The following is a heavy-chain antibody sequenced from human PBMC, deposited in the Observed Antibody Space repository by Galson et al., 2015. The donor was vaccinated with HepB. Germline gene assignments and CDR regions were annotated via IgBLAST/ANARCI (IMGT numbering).Heavy chain of an antibody. V-gene: IGHV3-23*01. CDR2: ISGSGGST. CDR3: ASYSSGWYALGYYFDY. CDR1: GFTFSSYA. Sequence: SLRLSCAASGFTFSSYAMSWVRQAPGKGLEWVSAISGSGGSTYYADSVKGRFTISRDNSKNTLYLQMNSLRAEDTAVYYCASYSSGWYALGYYFDYWGQGTLVTVSS. J-gene: IGHJ4*02. D-gene: IGHD6-19*01.